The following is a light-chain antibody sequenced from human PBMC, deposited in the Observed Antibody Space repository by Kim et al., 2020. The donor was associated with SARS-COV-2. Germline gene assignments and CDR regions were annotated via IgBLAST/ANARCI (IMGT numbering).Light chain of an antibody. CDR3: HQHAYSPYT. Sequence: FPPGEGATPSCRASQTISSTYVAWYQQKPGQAPRLLMYDISTRATDIPYRFSGSGSGTDFTLTISRVEPEDFAMYYCHQHAYSPYTFGQGTKLEI. CDR1: QTISSTY. V-gene: IGKV3-20*01. J-gene: IGKJ2*01. CDR2: DIS.